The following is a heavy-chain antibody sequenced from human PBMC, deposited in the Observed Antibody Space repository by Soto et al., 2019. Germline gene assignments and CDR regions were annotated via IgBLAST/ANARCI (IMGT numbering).Heavy chain of an antibody. J-gene: IGHJ6*02. D-gene: IGHD4-4*01. V-gene: IGHV3-74*01. Sequence: GGSLRLSCAASGFTFSSYWMHWVRQAPGKGLVWVSRINSDGSSTSYADSVKGRFTISRDNAKNTLYLQMNSLRAEDTAVYYCARGGYSNYGLSYYYGMDVWGQGTTVTVSS. CDR1: GFTFSSYW. CDR2: INSDGSST. CDR3: ARGGYSNYGLSYYYGMDV.